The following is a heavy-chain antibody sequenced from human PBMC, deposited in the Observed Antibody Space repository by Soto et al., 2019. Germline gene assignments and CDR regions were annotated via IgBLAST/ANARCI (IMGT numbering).Heavy chain of an antibody. CDR2: ISSSSSYI. V-gene: IGHV3-21*01. CDR3: ARVKVVALDY. D-gene: IGHD2-15*01. CDR1: GFTFSSYS. Sequence: GGSLRLSCAASGFTFSSYSMSWVRQAPGKGLEWVSSISSSSSYIYYAESVKGRFTISRDNAKNSLYLQMNSLRAEDTAVYYCARVKVVALDYWGQGTLVTVSS. J-gene: IGHJ4*02.